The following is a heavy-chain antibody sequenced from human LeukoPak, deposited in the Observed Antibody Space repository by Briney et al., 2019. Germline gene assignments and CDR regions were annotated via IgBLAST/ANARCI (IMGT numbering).Heavy chain of an antibody. CDR3: AREKTDYGYYSIDY. CDR1: GGTFSRYA. J-gene: IGHJ4*02. CDR2: IIPIFGTA. D-gene: IGHD4-17*01. Sequence: GASVQVSCKASGGTFSRYAISWVRPAPGQGLEWMGRIIPIFGTANYPQKFQGRVTITTDESTSTAYMELSSMRSEDTAVYYCAREKTDYGYYSIDYWGQGTLVTVSS. V-gene: IGHV1-69*05.